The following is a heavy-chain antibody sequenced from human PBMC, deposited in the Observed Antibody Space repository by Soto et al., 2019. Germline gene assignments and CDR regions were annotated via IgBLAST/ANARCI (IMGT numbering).Heavy chain of an antibody. CDR2: ISSSSSYI. J-gene: IGHJ5*02. V-gene: IGHV3-21*01. CDR3: ASRYCSSTSCYRSPNWFEP. D-gene: IGHD2-2*01. Sequence: EVQLVESGGGLXXXXXXXRLSCAASGCTFSSYSMNWVRQAPGKGLEWVSSISSSSSYIYYADSVKGRFTISRDNAKNPLYLQRNSLRAEDTAVCYCASRYCSSTSCYRSPNWFEPWGQGPLGTVTS. CDR1: GCTFSSYS.